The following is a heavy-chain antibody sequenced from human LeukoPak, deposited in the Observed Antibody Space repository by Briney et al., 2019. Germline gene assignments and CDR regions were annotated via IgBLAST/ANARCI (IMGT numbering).Heavy chain of an antibody. CDR2: ISGSGGST. V-gene: IGHV3-23*01. J-gene: IGHJ3*02. CDR3: AKDLYSGSYAAFDI. Sequence: PGGSLRLSCAASGFTFSNYAMSWVRQAPGKGLEWVSDISGSGGSTYYADSVKGRFTISRDNSKDTLYLQMNSVRADDTAVYYCAKDLYSGSYAAFDIWGQGTMVTVSS. CDR1: GFTFSNYA. D-gene: IGHD1-26*01.